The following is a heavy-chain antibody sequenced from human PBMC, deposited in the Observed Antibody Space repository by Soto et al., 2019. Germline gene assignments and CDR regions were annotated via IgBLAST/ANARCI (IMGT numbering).Heavy chain of an antibody. CDR3: AXRXXXXXXXXTXCPNWFDP. D-gene: IGHD2-2*01. V-gene: IGHV4-31*03. CDR2: IYYTGYT. Sequence: QVQLQESGPGLVKPSQTLSLTCTVSGGSISGGGAHWTWIRQHPGKGLEWIGYIYYTGYTYYNPSLKSRVSISVDXSKNXFSXKLTXXXXADTAVYXCAXRXXXXXXXXTXCPNWFDPWGQGTLVTVSS. J-gene: IGHJ5*02. CDR1: GGSISGGGAH.